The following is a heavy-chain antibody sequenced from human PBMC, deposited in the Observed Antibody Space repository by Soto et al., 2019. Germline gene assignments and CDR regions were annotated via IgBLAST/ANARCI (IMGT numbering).Heavy chain of an antibody. J-gene: IGHJ4*02. CDR3: ARVPDY. V-gene: IGHV4-30-2*01. CDR2: IYHSVST. CDR1: GGSISSGGYS. Sequence: QLQLQESGSGLVKPSQTLSLTCAVSGGSISSGGYSWSWIRQPPGQGLEWIAYIYHSVSTYYNPSLKSRVTISVARSKNPFSLKLGSVTAADTAVSYCARVPDYWGQGTLVTVSS.